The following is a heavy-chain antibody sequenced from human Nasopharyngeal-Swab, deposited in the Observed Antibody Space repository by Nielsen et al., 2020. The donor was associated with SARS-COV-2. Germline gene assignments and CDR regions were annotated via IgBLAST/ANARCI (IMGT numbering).Heavy chain of an antibody. V-gene: IGHV3-9*01. CDR2: ISWNSGSI. D-gene: IGHD6-19*01. Sequence: SLKISCAASGFTFDDYAMHWVRQAPGKGLEWVSGISWNSGSIGYADSVKGRFTISRDNAKNSLYLQMNSLRAEDTALYYCAGIAGAGGPFDYWGQGTLVTVSS. CDR3: AGIAGAGGPFDY. CDR1: GFTFDDYA. J-gene: IGHJ4*02.